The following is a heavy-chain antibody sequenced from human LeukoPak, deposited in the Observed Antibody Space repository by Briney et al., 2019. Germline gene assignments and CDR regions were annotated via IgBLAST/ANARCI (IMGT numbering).Heavy chain of an antibody. D-gene: IGHD6-13*01. CDR1: GDSVSSNSAA. J-gene: IGHJ3*02. CDR2: TYYRSKWYN. V-gene: IGHV6-1*01. CDR3: ARDLLWGAAAGIMELDAFDI. Sequence: SQTLSLTCAISGDSVSSNSAAWNWIRQSPSRGLEWLGRTYYRSKWYNDYAVSVKSRITINPDTSKNQFSLQLNSVTPEDTAVYYCARDLLWGAAAGIMELDAFDIWGQGTMVTVSS.